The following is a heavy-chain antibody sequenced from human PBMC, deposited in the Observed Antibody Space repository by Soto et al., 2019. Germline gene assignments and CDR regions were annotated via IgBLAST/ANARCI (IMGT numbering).Heavy chain of an antibody. CDR3: ARDGRIKLRFDYSYYGMGV. CDR1: GFTFSRNA. J-gene: IGHJ6*02. D-gene: IGHD3-10*01. Sequence: QVQLVESGGGVVQPGKSLRLSCAASGFTFSRNAMHWVRQARGMGLEWGAVISSDGNNQYYAGSVKGGFTISRDNSKNALYLQTTSLRAEDTALYYCARDGRIKLRFDYSYYGMGVWGQGTTVTVSS. CDR2: ISSDGNNQ. V-gene: IGHV3-30-3*01.